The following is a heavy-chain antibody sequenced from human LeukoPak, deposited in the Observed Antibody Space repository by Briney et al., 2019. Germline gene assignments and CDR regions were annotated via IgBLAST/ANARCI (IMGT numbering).Heavy chain of an antibody. J-gene: IGHJ4*02. CDR2: INHSGST. Sequence: SETLSLTCAVYGGSFSGYYWSWIRQPPGKGLEWIGEINHSGSTNYNPSLKSRVTISVDTSKNQFSLKLNSVTAADTAVYYCATADYYYDSSGYYYTDYWGQGTLVTVSS. D-gene: IGHD3-22*01. CDR3: ATADYYYDSSGYYYTDY. V-gene: IGHV4-34*01. CDR1: GGSFSGYY.